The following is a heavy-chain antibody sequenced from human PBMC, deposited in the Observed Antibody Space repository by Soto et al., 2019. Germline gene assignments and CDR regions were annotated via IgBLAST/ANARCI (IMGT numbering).Heavy chain of an antibody. D-gene: IGHD1-26*01. CDR1: GFTVSNYW. CDR3: ASRATVSAGYFDL. CDR2: IKQDGSEK. Sequence: EVQWVESGGGLVQPGGSLRLSCAASGFTVSNYWLSWVRQAPGKGLEWVANIKQDGSEKNYKDSVKGRLTISRDNAKNSLYLQMNSLRAEDTAGYYCASRATVSAGYFDLWGRGTLVTVSS. J-gene: IGHJ2*01. V-gene: IGHV3-7*01.